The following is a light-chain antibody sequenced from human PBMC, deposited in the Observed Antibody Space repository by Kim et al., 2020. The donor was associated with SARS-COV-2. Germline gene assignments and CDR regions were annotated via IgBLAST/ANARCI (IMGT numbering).Light chain of an antibody. J-gene: IGKJ4*01. CDR1: QNIGSY. Sequence: VSPGHGVTLSCRASQNIGSYLAWYHQKPGQAPSLLIYAASTRATGIPTRFSGSGSGTDFTLTINSLQSEDFAVYFCQQYNNWPLTFGGGTKVDIK. CDR3: QQYNNWPLT. CDR2: AAS. V-gene: IGKV3-15*01.